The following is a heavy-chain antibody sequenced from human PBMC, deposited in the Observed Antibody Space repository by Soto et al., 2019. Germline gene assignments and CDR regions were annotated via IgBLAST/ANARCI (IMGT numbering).Heavy chain of an antibody. V-gene: IGHV4-4*02. D-gene: IGHD2-2*01. Sequence: QVQLQESGPGLVKPSGTLSLTCAVSGGSISSSNWWSWVRQPPGKGLEWIGEIYHSGSTNYNPSLKSRFTISVDKSKNQFPLKLSSATAADTAVYYCASLPATSAFDYWGQGTLVTVSS. CDR1: GGSISSSNW. J-gene: IGHJ4*02. CDR2: IYHSGST. CDR3: ASLPATSAFDY.